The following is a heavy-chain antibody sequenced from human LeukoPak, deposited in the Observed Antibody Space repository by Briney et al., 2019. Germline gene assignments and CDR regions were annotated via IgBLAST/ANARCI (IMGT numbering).Heavy chain of an antibody. V-gene: IGHV3-74*01. Sequence: GGSLRLSCAASGFTVSSNYMSWVRQAPGKGLVWVSRINSDASSTSYADSVKGRFTISRDNAKNTLYLQMNSLRAEDTAVYYCAREGRYYDILTGYTHNWFDPWGQGTLVTVSS. CDR2: INSDASST. CDR3: AREGRYYDILTGYTHNWFDP. J-gene: IGHJ5*02. D-gene: IGHD3-9*01. CDR1: GFTVSSNY.